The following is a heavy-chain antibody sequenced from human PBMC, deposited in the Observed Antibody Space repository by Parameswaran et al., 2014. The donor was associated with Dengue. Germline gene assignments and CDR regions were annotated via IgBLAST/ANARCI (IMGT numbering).Heavy chain of an antibody. J-gene: IGHJ4*02. Sequence: WVRQAPGQGLEWMGGIIPIFGTANYAQKFQGRVTITADESTSTAYMELSSLRSEDTAVYYCARDLAGGYSYAGICLRYWGQGTLVTVSS. CDR3: ARDLAGGYSYAGICLRY. V-gene: IGHV1-69*01. CDR2: IIPIFGTA. D-gene: IGHD5-18*01.